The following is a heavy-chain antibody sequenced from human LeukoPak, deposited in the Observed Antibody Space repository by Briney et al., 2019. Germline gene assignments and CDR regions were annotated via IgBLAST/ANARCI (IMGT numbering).Heavy chain of an antibody. D-gene: IGHD1-26*01. CDR1: GSSVSTFY. Sequence: PSETLSLTCIVSGSSVSTFYWGWLRQSPGTGLEWIGFVHDTGSTAYNPSLKSRVTISLETSKNQLSLMLTSATAADTAMYYCARGSTDVYWYLDVWGRGTLVTVSS. CDR3: ARGSTDVYWYLDV. J-gene: IGHJ2*01. V-gene: IGHV4-59*02. CDR2: VHDTGST.